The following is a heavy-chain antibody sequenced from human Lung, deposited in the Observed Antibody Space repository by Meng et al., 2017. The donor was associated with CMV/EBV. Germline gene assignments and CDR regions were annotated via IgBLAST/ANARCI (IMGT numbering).Heavy chain of an antibody. CDR1: GGSIGSGGYY. Sequence: QVQRQDAGPGLVKPSQTLSLTCTVSGGSIGSGGYYWSWIRQHPGKGLEWIGYIYYTGSTFYNPSLKSRVTISVDTSKNQFSLKLIPATAADTAVYYCAREAGRDGYATPKFDYWGQGTLVTVSS. CDR2: IYYTGST. CDR3: AREAGRDGYATPKFDY. V-gene: IGHV4-31*03. D-gene: IGHD5-24*01. J-gene: IGHJ4*02.